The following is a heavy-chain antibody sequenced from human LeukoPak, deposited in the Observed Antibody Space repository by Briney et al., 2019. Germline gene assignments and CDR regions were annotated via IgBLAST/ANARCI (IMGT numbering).Heavy chain of an antibody. CDR2: INGNSGGT. D-gene: IGHD1/OR15-1a*01. CDR1: GYTLTGYY. J-gene: IGHJ4*02. CDR3: ARENIEQWPAFDY. V-gene: IGHV1-2*02. Sequence: GASVKVSCKASGYTLTGYYMHWVRQAPGQGPEWMGWINGNSGGTKYAQEFEGRVTMTSDTSTSTVQMDLGTLRSDDTAVYYCARENIEQWPAFDYWGQGTPVTVSS.